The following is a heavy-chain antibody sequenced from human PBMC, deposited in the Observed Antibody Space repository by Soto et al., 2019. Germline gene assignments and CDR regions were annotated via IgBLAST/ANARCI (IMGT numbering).Heavy chain of an antibody. Sequence: PSETLSLTCAVYGGSFSGYYWSWIRQPPGKGLEWIGEINHSGSTNYNPSLKIRVTISVDTSKNQFSLKLSSVTAADTAVSYCARGVTVTRYGMDVWGQGTTVTVSS. CDR2: INHSGST. CDR1: GGSFSGYY. J-gene: IGHJ6*02. V-gene: IGHV4-34*01. CDR3: ARGVTVTRYGMDV. D-gene: IGHD4-4*01.